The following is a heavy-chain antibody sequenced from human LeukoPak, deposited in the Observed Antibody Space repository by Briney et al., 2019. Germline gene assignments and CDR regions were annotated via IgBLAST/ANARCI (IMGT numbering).Heavy chain of an antibody. CDR3: AKDGGLWVSAHWGDS. Sequence: GGSLRLSCAASGFTFSNYAMSWVRQAPGKGLQWVSLISGSDGNTYYADSVKGRFTVSRDNSKNTLFLQMNSLRAEDTAVYYCAKDGGLWVSAHWGDSWGRGTLVTVSS. CDR1: GFTFSNYA. D-gene: IGHD7-27*01. V-gene: IGHV3-23*01. CDR2: ISGSDGNT. J-gene: IGHJ4*02.